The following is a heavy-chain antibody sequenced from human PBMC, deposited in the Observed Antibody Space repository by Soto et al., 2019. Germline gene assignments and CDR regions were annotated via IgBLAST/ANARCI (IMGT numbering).Heavy chain of an antibody. CDR1: GFTFSSYA. Sequence: GGSLRLSCAASGFTFSSYAMSWVRQAPGKGLEWVSAISGSGGSTYYADSVKGRITISRDNSKNTLYLQMNSLRAEDTAVYYCAKGKGGLGRFGDAFDIWGQGTMVTVSS. CDR2: ISGSGGST. D-gene: IGHD7-27*01. V-gene: IGHV3-23*01. J-gene: IGHJ3*02. CDR3: AKGKGGLGRFGDAFDI.